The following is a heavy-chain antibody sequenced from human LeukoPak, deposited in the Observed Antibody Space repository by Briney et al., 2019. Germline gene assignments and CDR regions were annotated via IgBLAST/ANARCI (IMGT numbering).Heavy chain of an antibody. V-gene: IGHV4-59*08. J-gene: IGHJ4*02. CDR1: GGSISGYY. CDR2: MYYSGST. Sequence: PSETLSLTCSISGGSISGYYCSWIRQPPGKGLEWIGYMYYSGSTNYNPSLKSRVTISVDTSKNQFSLKLSSVTAADTAVYYCVRSSTYHLFDDWGQGTLVTVSS. CDR3: VRSSTYHLFDD. D-gene: IGHD2-15*01.